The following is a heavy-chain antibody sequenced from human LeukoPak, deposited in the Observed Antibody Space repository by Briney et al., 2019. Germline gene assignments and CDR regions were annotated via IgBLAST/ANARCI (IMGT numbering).Heavy chain of an antibody. D-gene: IGHD5-18*01. Sequence: GGSLRLSCAASGFTFSSYAMSWVRQAPGKGLEWVSVISGRAGTTYYADSVKGRFTISRDNSKNTLYLQMNSLRAEDTAVYYCAKVGGYSYGSLDCWGQGTLVTVSS. CDR2: ISGRAGTT. V-gene: IGHV3-23*01. CDR1: GFTFSSYA. J-gene: IGHJ4*02. CDR3: AKVGGYSYGSLDC.